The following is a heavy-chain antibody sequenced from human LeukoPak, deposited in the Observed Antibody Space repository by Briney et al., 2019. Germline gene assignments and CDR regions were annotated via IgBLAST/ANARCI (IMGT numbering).Heavy chain of an antibody. CDR1: GYSISSGYY. J-gene: IGHJ4*02. CDR2: IYHSGST. Sequence: SETLSLTCTVSGYSISSGYYWGWIRQPPGKGLEWIGSIYHSGSTYYNPSLKSRVTISVDTSKKQFSLKLSSVTAADTAVYYCARRYYDFWSGYYTGIDYWGQGTLVTVSS. V-gene: IGHV4-38-2*02. CDR3: ARRYYDFWSGYYTGIDY. D-gene: IGHD3-3*01.